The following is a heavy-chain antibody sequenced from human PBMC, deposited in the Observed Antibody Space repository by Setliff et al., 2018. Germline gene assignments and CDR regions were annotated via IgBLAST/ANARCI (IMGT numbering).Heavy chain of an antibody. Sequence: PSETLSLTCTVAGDSVANTAYFWNWIRRPVGQALEWIGRIYPRGSTDYNPSLKSRVSMSIDMAKNQFSLNLNSVTAADTAVYYCARDRTAYNYGMDVWGQGTTVTVSS. CDR1: GDSVANTAYF. CDR2: IYPRGST. CDR3: ARDRTAYNYGMDV. D-gene: IGHD5-18*01. J-gene: IGHJ6*02. V-gene: IGHV4-61*02.